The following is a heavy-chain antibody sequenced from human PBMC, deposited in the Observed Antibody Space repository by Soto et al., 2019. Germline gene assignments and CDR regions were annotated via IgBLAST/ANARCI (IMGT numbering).Heavy chain of an antibody. CDR2: ISDSGDST. J-gene: IGHJ4*02. CDR3: VKDLYRSSTMPCLDH. CDR1: GFIFNNYG. V-gene: IGHV3-23*01. Sequence: GGSLRLSCKASGFIFNNYGMSWVRQAPGKGLEWVSGISDSGDSTYYADSMRGRFTISRDNSKNTLYLQMNSLRPEDTAMYYCVKDLYRSSTMPCLDHWGQGALVTVSS. D-gene: IGHD2-2*01.